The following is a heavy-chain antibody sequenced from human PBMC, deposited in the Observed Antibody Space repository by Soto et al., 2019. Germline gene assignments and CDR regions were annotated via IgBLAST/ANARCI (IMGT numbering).Heavy chain of an antibody. J-gene: IGHJ6*02. CDR3: ARDLCSSTNCYGDGMDV. V-gene: IGHV1-2*02. Sequence: QVHLVQSGAEVKKPGASVKVSCKASGYTFIDYYIHWVRQAPGQGLEWMGWINPDSAGTNYAQKFQGRVTTSRDTSISTAYMERSRLTSDDTAVYYCARDLCSSTNCYGDGMDVWGQGTTVTVSS. CDR2: INPDSAGT. CDR1: GYTFIDYY. D-gene: IGHD2-2*01.